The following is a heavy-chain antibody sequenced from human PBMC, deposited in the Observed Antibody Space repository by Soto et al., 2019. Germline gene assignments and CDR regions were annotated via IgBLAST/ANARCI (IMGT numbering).Heavy chain of an antibody. CDR2: ISYDGSNK. D-gene: IGHD4-17*01. CDR3: AKDFCSEGWLHGEGCAFDI. V-gene: IGHV3-30*18. J-gene: IGHJ3*02. CDR1: GFTFSSYG. Sequence: QVQLVESGGGVVQPGRSLRLSCAASGFTFSSYGMHWVRQAPGKGLEWVAVISYDGSNKYYADSVKGRFTISRDNSKNTLYLQMNSLRAEDTAVYYCAKDFCSEGWLHGEGCAFDIWGQGTMVTVSS.